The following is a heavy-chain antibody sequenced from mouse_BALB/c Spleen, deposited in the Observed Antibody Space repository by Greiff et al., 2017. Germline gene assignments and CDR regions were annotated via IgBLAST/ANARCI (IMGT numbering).Heavy chain of an antibody. Sequence: EVKVVESGGGLVKPGGSLKLSCAASGFTFSSYAMSWVRQTPEKRLEWVATISSGGSYTYYPDSVKGRFTISRDNAKNTLYLQMSSLRSEDTAMYYCARQITTATYAMDYWGQGTSVTVSS. V-gene: IGHV5-9-3*01. CDR1: GFTFSSYA. CDR3: ARQITTATYAMDY. D-gene: IGHD1-2*01. CDR2: ISSGGSYT. J-gene: IGHJ4*01.